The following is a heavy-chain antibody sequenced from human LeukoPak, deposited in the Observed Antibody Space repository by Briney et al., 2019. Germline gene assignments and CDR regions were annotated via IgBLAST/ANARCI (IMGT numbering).Heavy chain of an antibody. J-gene: IGHJ4*02. CDR1: GGTFRNYA. CDR3: TRPRGSSGSYGY. D-gene: IGHD6-19*01. CDR2: ITPIFDTA. Sequence: PWASVKVSCKASGGTFRNYAISWVRQAPGQGLGWMGRITPIFDTANYAQKFQGRVTITADTSTTTAYMELSSLRSEDTAVYYCTRPRGSSGSYGYWGQGTLVTVSS. V-gene: IGHV1-69*06.